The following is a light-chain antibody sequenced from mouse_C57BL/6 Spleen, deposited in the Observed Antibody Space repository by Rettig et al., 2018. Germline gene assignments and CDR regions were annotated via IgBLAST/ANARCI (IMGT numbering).Light chain of an antibody. V-gene: IGKV5-39*01. CDR1: QSISDY. J-gene: IGKJ1*01. CDR2: YAS. CDR3: QNGHSFPPT. Sequence: DIVMTQSPATLSVTPGDRVSLSCRASQSISDYLYWYQQKSHESPRLLIKYASQSISGIPSRFSGSGSGSDFTLSINSVEPEDVGVYYCQNGHSFPPTFGGG.